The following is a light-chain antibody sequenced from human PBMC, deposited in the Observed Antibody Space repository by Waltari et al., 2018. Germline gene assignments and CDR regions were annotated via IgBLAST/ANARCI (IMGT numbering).Light chain of an antibody. V-gene: IGLV2-14*03. CDR3: SSYSSISTLV. CDR2: DVT. Sequence: QSALTQPASVSGSPGQSITISCTGTSSDVGGFNYVSWYQQHPGEAPKLLLYDVTQRPSGVSNRFSGSKSANTASLTISGLQAGDEAHHYCSSYSSISTLVFGGGTKLTVL. CDR1: SSDVGGFNY. J-gene: IGLJ2*01.